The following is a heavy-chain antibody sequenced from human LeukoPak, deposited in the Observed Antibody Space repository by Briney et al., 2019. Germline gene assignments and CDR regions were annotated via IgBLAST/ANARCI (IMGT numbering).Heavy chain of an antibody. CDR3: ARYRLRRGSYGDYYYYGMDV. V-gene: IGHV3-66*01. D-gene: IGHD5-18*01. CDR1: GFTVSSNY. CDR2: IYSGGST. J-gene: IGHJ6*02. Sequence: PGGSLRLSCAASGFTVSSNYMSWVRQAPGKGLEWVSVIYSGGSTYYADSVKGRFTISRDNSKNTLYLQMNSLRAEDTAVYCCARYRLRRGSYGDYYYYGMDVWGQGTTVTVSS.